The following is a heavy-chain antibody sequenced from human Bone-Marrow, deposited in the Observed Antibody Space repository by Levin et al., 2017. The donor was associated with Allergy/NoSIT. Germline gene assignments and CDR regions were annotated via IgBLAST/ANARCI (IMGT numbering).Heavy chain of an antibody. CDR2: IKEDGSEK. J-gene: IGHJ4*02. D-gene: IGHD1-26*01. Sequence: AGGSLRLSCRASDFSFSSYWMTWVRQAPGKGLEWVAKIKEDGSEKYYADSVQGRFTISRDNAKNSLYLQMNSLRAEDTAVYYCVRDGSGSYYSGSWFWGQGTLVTVSS. CDR3: VRDGSGSYYSGSWF. CDR1: DFSFSSYW. V-gene: IGHV3-7*01.